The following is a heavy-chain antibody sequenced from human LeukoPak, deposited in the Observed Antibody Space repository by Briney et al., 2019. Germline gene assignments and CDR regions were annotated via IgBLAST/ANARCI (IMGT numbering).Heavy chain of an antibody. CDR1: GYSISSGYY. V-gene: IGHV4-38-2*02. CDR2: IYHSGST. CDR3: ARFSWTRRSY. Sequence: SETLSLTCTVSGYSISSGYYWGWIRQPPGKGLEWIGSIYHSGSTYYNPSLKSRVTISVDTSKNQFSLKLSSVTAADTAVYYCARFSWTRRSYWGQGTLVTVSS. J-gene: IGHJ4*02. D-gene: IGHD6-13*01.